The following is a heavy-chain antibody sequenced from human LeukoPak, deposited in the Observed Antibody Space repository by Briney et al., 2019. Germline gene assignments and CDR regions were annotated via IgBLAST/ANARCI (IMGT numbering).Heavy chain of an antibody. CDR2: ISSSGSTI. CDR3: ARDYGGNSPRFDY. J-gene: IGHJ4*02. CDR1: GFTCSSYE. V-gene: IGHV3-48*03. D-gene: IGHD4-23*01. Sequence: GVSLRLSGAASGFTCSSYEMNWVRQAPGKGLEWVSYISSSGSTIYYADSVKGRFTISRDNAKNSLYLQMNSLRAEDTAVYYCARDYGGNSPRFDYWGQGTLVTVPS.